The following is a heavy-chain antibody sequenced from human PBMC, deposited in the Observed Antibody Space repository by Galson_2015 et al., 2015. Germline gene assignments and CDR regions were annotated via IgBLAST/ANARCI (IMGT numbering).Heavy chain of an antibody. D-gene: IGHD3-10*01. J-gene: IGHJ4*02. CDR1: GFTFSDYY. CDR3: ARDSSGSGRDS. V-gene: IGHV3-11*06. CDR2: ISSSSSYT. Sequence: SLRLSCAASGFTFSDYYMSWIRQAPGKGLEWVSYISSSSSYTKYADSVKGRFTISRDNAKNSLYLQMNSLRVEDTAVYYCARDSSGSGRDSWGQATLVTVSS.